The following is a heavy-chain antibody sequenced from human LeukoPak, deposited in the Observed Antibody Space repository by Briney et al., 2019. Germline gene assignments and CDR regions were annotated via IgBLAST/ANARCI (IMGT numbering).Heavy chain of an antibody. CDR2: INYSGST. J-gene: IGHJ6*04. V-gene: IGHV4-34*01. Sequence: PSETLSPTCAVYGGSFSGYYWSWIRQPPGKGLEWIGEINYSGSTNYNPSLKSRVTISVDTSKNQFSLKLSSVTAADTAVYYCARDVVVPTAMRGYYYYYGMDVWGKGTTVTVSS. D-gene: IGHD2-2*01. CDR3: ARDVVVPTAMRGYYYYYGMDV. CDR1: GGSFSGYY.